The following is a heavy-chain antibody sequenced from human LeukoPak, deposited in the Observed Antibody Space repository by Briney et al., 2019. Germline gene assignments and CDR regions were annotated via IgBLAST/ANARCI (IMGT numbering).Heavy chain of an antibody. CDR1: GFSFDDYA. CDR3: AKEGDSGYDMGYFAY. V-gene: IGHV3-43*02. J-gene: IGHJ4*02. D-gene: IGHD5-12*01. CDR2: ISGDGGST. Sequence: NPGGSLRLSCAASGFSFDDYAMHWVRQAPGKGLEWVSLISGDGGSTYYADSVKGRFTISRDNSKNSLYLQMNSLRTEDTALYYCAKEGDSGYDMGYFAYWGQGTLVTVSS.